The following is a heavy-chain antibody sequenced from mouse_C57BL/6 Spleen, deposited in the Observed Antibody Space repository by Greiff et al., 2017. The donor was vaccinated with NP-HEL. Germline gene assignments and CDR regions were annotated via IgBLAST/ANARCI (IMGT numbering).Heavy chain of an antibody. D-gene: IGHD1-1*01. CDR1: GFTFSDAW. CDR3: TTGITTVVEGFAY. V-gene: IGHV6-6*01. Sequence: EVKVVESGGGLVQPGGSMKLSCAASGFTFSDAWMDWVRQSPEKGLEWVAEIRNKANNHATYYAESVKGRFTISRDDSKSSVYLQMNSLRAEDTGIYYCTTGITTVVEGFAYWGQGTLVTVSA. J-gene: IGHJ3*01. CDR2: IRNKANNHAT.